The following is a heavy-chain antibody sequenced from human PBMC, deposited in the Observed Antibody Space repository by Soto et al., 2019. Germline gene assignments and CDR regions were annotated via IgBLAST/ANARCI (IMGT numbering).Heavy chain of an antibody. CDR2: IKGDGSDI. J-gene: IGHJ4*02. CDR1: GFTFSAYW. CDR3: ARAGSTVTVFDY. V-gene: IGHV3-7*01. D-gene: IGHD4-4*01. Sequence: GWSLRLSCAASGFTFSAYWMSWVRQPPGKGLEWVANIKGDGSDIYYVDSVKGRFTISRDNANNSLSLQMNSLRAEDTAVYYCARAGSTVTVFDYWGRGTLVTVSS.